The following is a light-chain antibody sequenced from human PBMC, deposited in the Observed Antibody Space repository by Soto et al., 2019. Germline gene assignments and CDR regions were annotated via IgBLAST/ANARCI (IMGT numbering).Light chain of an antibody. CDR1: SSNIGNNY. J-gene: IGLJ1*01. V-gene: IGLV1-51*02. Sequence: QSVLTQPPSVSAAPGQKVTITCSGSSSNIGNNYVSWYQQLPGTAPKLLIYENNKRPSGIPDRFSCSKSGTSATLGITGLQTGDEAYYYCGTWDSSLSAGVFGTGTKLTVL. CDR3: GTWDSSLSAGV. CDR2: ENN.